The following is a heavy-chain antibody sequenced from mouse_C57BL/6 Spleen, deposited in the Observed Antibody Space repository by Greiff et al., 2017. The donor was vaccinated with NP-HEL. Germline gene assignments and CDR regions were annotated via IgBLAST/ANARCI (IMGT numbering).Heavy chain of an antibody. D-gene: IGHD1-1*01. Sequence: VHVKQSGPELVKPGASVKISCKASGYSFTDYNMNWVKQSNGKSLEWIGVINPNYGTTSYNQKFKGKATLTVDQSSSTAYMQLNSLTSEDSAVYYCARGEIYYYGSIYVDYCDYWGQGTTLTVSS. CDR1: GYSFTDYN. CDR3: ARGEIYYYGSIYVDYCDY. V-gene: IGHV1-39*01. J-gene: IGHJ2*01. CDR2: INPNYGTT.